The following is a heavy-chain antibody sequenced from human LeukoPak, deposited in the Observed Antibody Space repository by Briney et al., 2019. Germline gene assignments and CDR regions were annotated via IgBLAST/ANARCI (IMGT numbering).Heavy chain of an antibody. Sequence: PGGSLRLSCAASGLTFSSYWMSWVRQAPGKGLEWVANIKQDGSEKYYVDSVKGRFTISRDNSKNTLYLQMNSLRAEDTAVYYCAKGGLYYYDSSGYFDYWGQGTLVTVSS. J-gene: IGHJ4*02. CDR1: GLTFSSYW. D-gene: IGHD3-22*01. CDR2: IKQDGSEK. V-gene: IGHV3-7*03. CDR3: AKGGLYYYDSSGYFDY.